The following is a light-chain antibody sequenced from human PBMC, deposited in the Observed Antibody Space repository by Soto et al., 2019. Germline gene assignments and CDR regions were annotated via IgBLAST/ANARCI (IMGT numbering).Light chain of an antibody. V-gene: IGLV1-44*01. Sequence: VLTQPPSASGTPGQRVTISCSGSSSNIGSNTVNWYQQLPGTAPKLLIYGSNERPSGVPDRFSGSKSGTSASLAISGLQSEDEADYYCAAWDDSLNGYVFGTGTKVTVL. J-gene: IGLJ1*01. CDR2: GSN. CDR1: SSNIGSNT. CDR3: AAWDDSLNGYV.